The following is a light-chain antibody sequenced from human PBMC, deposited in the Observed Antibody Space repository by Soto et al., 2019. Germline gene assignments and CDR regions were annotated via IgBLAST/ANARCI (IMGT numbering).Light chain of an antibody. CDR3: SSYTNRNSLV. CDR2: EVG. CDR1: NGDIGAYNY. Sequence: QSALTQPASVSGSPGQSITISCTGTNGDIGAYNYVSWYQLHPGKAPKLIIYEVGNRPLGVSNRFSVSKSDNTASLTVSGLQAEDEADYYCSSYTNRNSLVFGGGTQLTVL. V-gene: IGLV2-14*01. J-gene: IGLJ3*02.